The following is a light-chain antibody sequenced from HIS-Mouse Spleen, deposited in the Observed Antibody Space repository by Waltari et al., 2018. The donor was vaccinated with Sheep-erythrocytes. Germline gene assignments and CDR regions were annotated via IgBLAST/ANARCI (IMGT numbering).Light chain of an antibody. CDR2: DVS. Sequence: QSALTQPRSVSGSPGQSLTISCTGTSSDVGGYHYVSWYQQHPGKAPKLMIYDVSKRPSGVPDRFSGSKSGNTASLTISGLQAEDEADYSCCSYAGSYTWVFGGGTKLTVL. CDR3: CSYAGSYTWV. J-gene: IGLJ3*02. V-gene: IGLV2-11*01. CDR1: SSDVGGYHY.